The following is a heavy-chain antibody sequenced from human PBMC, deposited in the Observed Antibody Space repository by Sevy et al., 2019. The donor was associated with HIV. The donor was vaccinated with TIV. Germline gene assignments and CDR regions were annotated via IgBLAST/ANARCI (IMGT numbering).Heavy chain of an antibody. J-gene: IGHJ6*02. Sequence: GGSLRLSCAASGFTFSSYAMHWVRQAPGKGLEWVAVISYDGSNKYYADSVKGRFTISRDNSKNTLYLQMNSLRAEDTAVYYCARGLGRNNYYYYYGMDVWGQWTTVTVSS. CDR2: ISYDGSNK. V-gene: IGHV3-30-3*01. CDR3: ARGLGRNNYYYYYGMDV. D-gene: IGHD5-12*01. CDR1: GFTFSSYA.